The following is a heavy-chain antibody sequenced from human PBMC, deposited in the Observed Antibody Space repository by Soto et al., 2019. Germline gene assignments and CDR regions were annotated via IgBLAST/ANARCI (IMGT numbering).Heavy chain of an antibody. CDR1: GGSVSSGSYY. V-gene: IGHV4-61*01. D-gene: IGHD3-3*01. J-gene: IGHJ6*02. Sequence: PSETLSLTCTVSGGSVSSGSYYWSWIRQPPGKGLEWIGYIYYSGSTNYNPSLKSRVTISVDTSKNQFSLKLSSVTAADTAVYYCARVAPTRIHRDPLWSGYYTIDYYYYGMDVWGQGTTVTVSS. CDR2: IYYSGST. CDR3: ARVAPTRIHRDPLWSGYYTIDYYYYGMDV.